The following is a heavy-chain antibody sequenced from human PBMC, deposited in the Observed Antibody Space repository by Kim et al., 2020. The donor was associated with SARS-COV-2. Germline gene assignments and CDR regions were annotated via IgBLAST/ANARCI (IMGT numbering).Heavy chain of an antibody. V-gene: IGHV3-7*01. D-gene: IGHD3-16*02. CDR1: GFTFSGYW. J-gene: IGHJ4*02. Sequence: GGSLRLSCAASGFTFSGYWMNWVRQAPGKGLEWVANIKQDGSENYYVDSVKGRFSISRDNAKNSLYLQINSLRADDTAVYFCARGGSNRAFDYWGQGTLVTVSS. CDR2: IKQDGSEN. CDR3: ARGGSNRAFDY.